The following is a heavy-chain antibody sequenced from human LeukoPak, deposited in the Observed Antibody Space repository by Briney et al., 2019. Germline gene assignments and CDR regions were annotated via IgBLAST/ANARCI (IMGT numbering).Heavy chain of an antibody. V-gene: IGHV4-39*07. CDR3: ARDSSIVRGVIIKPFDY. D-gene: IGHD3-10*02. CDR1: GGSISSSSYY. J-gene: IGHJ4*02. Sequence: SETLSLTCTVSGGSISSSSYYWGWIRQPPGKGLEWIGSIYYSGSTYYNPSLKSRVTISVDTSKSQFSLKLSSVTAADTAVYYCARDSSIVRGVIIKPFDYWGQGTLVTVSS. CDR2: IYYSGST.